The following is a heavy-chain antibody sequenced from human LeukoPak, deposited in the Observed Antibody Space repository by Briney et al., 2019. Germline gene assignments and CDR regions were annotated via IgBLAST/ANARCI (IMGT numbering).Heavy chain of an antibody. V-gene: IGHV1-2*02. CDR3: ARVDWNYVAAL. D-gene: IGHD1-7*01. J-gene: IGHJ4*02. CDR1: GYTFTGYY. Sequence: ASVKVSCKASGYTFTGYYMHWVRQAPGQGLEWMGWINCNSGGTNYARKFQGRVTMTRDTSISTAYLEVSRLKSDDTAVYYCARVDWNYVAALWGQGTLVTVSS. CDR2: INCNSGGT.